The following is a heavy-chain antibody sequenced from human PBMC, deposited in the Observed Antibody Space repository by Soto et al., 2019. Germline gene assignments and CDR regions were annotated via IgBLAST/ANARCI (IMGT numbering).Heavy chain of an antibody. CDR2: ISSSSSYI. V-gene: IGHV3-21*01. D-gene: IGHD2-15*01. CDR3: ARDVCCGGSCKPGYYYYGMDV. CDR1: GFTFNSYS. J-gene: IGHJ6*02. Sequence: GGSLRLSCAASGFTFNSYSMNWVRQAPGKGLEWVSSISSSSSYIYYADSVKGRFTISRDNAKNSLYLQMNSLRAEDTAVYYCARDVCCGGSCKPGYYYYGMDVWGQGTTVTVSS.